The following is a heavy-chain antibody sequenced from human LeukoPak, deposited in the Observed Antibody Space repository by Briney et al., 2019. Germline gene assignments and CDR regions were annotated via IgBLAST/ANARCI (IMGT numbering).Heavy chain of an antibody. CDR2: IHYSGST. J-gene: IGHJ4*02. D-gene: IGHD3-10*01. Sequence: PSETLSLTCTVSGGSISSSSYYWGWIRQPPGKGLEWIGSIHYSGSTYYNPSVKSRVTISEDTSKNQFSLKLTSVTAADTAVYYCARIPLVRGVSDFDYWGQGTLVTVSS. V-gene: IGHV4-39*07. CDR3: ARIPLVRGVSDFDY. CDR1: GGSISSSSYY.